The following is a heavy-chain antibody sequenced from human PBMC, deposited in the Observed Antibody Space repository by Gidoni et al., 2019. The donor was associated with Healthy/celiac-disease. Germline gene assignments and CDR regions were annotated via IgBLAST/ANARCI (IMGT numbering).Heavy chain of an antibody. CDR1: GFTFSSYA. CDR3: AKDVSGSYFGVYFDY. CDR2: ISGSGGST. J-gene: IGHJ4*02. V-gene: IGHV3-23*01. Sequence: VQLLESGGGLLQPGGSLSLSCAAPGFTFSSYAMSWVRQAPGKGLEGVSAISGSGGSTYYADSVKGRFTISRDNSKNTLYLQMNSLRAEDTAVYYCAKDVSGSYFGVYFDYWGQGTLVTVSS. D-gene: IGHD1-26*01.